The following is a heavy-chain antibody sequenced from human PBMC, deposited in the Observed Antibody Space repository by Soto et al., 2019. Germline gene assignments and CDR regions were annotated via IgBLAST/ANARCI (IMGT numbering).Heavy chain of an antibody. Sequence: ASVKVSCKASGYTFTSYGISWVRQAPGQGLEWMGWISAYNGNTNYAQKLQGRVTMTTDTSTSTAYMELRSLRSDDTAVYYCARDARPRGYSGYADFDYWGQGTLVTVSS. CDR3: ARDARPRGYSGYADFDY. J-gene: IGHJ4*02. CDR1: GYTFTSYG. D-gene: IGHD5-12*01. CDR2: ISAYNGNT. V-gene: IGHV1-18*01.